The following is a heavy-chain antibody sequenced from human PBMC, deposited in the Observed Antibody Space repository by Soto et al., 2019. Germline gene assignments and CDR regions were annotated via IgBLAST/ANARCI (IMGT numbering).Heavy chain of an antibody. D-gene: IGHD6-19*01. J-gene: IGHJ4*02. CDR2: ISSSGSST. V-gene: IGHV3-23*01. Sequence: EVQLLDSGGDLVQPGGSQRLSCVASGFTFSDFAMSWVRQAPGKGLEWVSSISSSGSSTNYADSLKGRFTISRDNSKNTVYLQMKSQRIEDTAAYYCAKELKSNSGWYSADYWGQGTLVTVSS. CDR3: AKELKSNSGWYSADY. CDR1: GFTFSDFA.